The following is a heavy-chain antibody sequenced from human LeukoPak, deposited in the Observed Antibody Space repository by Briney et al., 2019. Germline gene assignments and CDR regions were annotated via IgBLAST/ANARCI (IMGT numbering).Heavy chain of an antibody. D-gene: IGHD2-8*02. CDR2: IKQDGSEK. Sequence: GGSLRLSCAASGSTFSRYWMSWARRAPGKGLEWVANIKQDGSEKYYVDSVKGRFTISRDNAKNSPYLQMNSLRAEDTAVYYCGRDVSRGAGGAFDIWGQGTMVTVSS. CDR1: GSTFSRYW. CDR3: GRDVSRGAGGAFDI. V-gene: IGHV3-7*01. J-gene: IGHJ3*02.